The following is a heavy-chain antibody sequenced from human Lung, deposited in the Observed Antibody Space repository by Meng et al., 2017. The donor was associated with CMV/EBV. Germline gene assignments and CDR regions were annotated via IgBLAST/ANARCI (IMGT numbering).Heavy chain of an antibody. CDR1: GFAFSTYA. J-gene: IGHJ6*02. CDR2: IYSGGVAT. V-gene: IGHV3-23*03. CDR3: AKIGSFTYYYYGMDV. Sequence: GGSXRLSCAASGFAFSTYAMSWVRQAPGKGLEWVSVIYSGGVATYYADSVKGRFTISRDNSNNTLFLQMDSLGAEDTAVYYCAKIGSFTYYYYGMDVWGQGTTVTVSS. D-gene: IGHD1-26*01.